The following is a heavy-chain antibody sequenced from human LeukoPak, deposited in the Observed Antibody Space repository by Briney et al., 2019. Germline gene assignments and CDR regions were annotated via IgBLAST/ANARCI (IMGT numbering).Heavy chain of an antibody. CDR3: ARGFRTGQENYDY. CDR2: IYYSGST. V-gene: IGHV4-59*01. Sequence: PSETLSLTCTVSGGSISSYYWSWIRQPPGKGLEWFGYIYYSGSTNYNPSLKSRVTISVDTSKNQFSLKLSSVTAADTAVYYCARGFRTGQENYDYWGQGTLVTVSS. J-gene: IGHJ4*02. D-gene: IGHD2/OR15-2a*01. CDR1: GGSISSYY.